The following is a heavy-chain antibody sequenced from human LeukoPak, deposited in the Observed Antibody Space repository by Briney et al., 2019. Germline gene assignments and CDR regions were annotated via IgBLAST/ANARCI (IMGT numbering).Heavy chain of an antibody. CDR2: IRSKANSYAT. J-gene: IGHJ4*02. CDR3: TTRLRPGHFDY. Sequence: GGSLTLSCAASGFTFSGSAMHWVRQASGKGLEWVGRIRSKANSYATAYAASVEGRFTISRDDSKDTAYLQMNSLKTEDTAVYYCTTRLRPGHFDYWGQGTLVTVSS. CDR1: GFTFSGSA. V-gene: IGHV3-73*01. D-gene: IGHD4-17*01.